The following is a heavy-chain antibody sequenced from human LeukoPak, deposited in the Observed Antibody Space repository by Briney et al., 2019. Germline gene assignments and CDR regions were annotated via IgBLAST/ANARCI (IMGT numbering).Heavy chain of an antibody. Sequence: PGGSLRLSCAAPGFTDSSTYMSWVRQPPGKGLEWVSIISNAGRTYYADSVKGRFTISRDNSKNTVFLQINSLRAEDTAVYYCARDRPGGYYGFDYWGQGTLVTVSS. V-gene: IGHV3-53*01. J-gene: IGHJ4*02. D-gene: IGHD3-22*01. CDR1: GFTDSSTY. CDR2: ISNAGRT. CDR3: ARDRPGGYYGFDY.